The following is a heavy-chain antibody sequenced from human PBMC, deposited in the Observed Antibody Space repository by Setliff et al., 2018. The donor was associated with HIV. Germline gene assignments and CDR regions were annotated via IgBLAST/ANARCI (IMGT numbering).Heavy chain of an antibody. CDR2: IRYDGSNK. Sequence: PGESLKISCAASGFSLTSYGMHWVRQAPGKGLEWVAFIRYDGSNKYYADSVKGRFTISRDNSKNTLYLQMNSLRAEDTAVYYCAKDRGCMDVWGQGTTVTVSS. CDR3: AKDRGCMDV. CDR1: GFSLTSYG. J-gene: IGHJ6*02. V-gene: IGHV3-30*02. D-gene: IGHD3-10*01.